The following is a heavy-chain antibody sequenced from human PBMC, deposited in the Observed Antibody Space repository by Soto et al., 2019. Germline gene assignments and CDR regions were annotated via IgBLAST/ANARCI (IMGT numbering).Heavy chain of an antibody. J-gene: IGHJ6*02. Sequence: SQTLSLTCAISGDSVSSNSAAWNWIRQSPSRGLEWLGRTYYRSKWYNDYAVSVKSRITINPDTSKNQFSLQLNSVTPEDTAVYYCARADSGWPPQGGYYYGMDVWGQGTTVTVSS. CDR3: ARADSGWPPQGGYYYGMDV. CDR1: GDSVSSNSAA. D-gene: IGHD6-19*01. V-gene: IGHV6-1*01. CDR2: TYYRSKWYN.